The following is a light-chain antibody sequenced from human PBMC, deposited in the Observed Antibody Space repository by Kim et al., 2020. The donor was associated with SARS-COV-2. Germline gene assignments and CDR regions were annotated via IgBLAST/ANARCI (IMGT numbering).Light chain of an antibody. CDR3: AAWDDSLNGRV. J-gene: IGLJ3*02. Sequence: GQRVTISCSGSSSNIGSNTVNWYQQLPGTAPKLLIYSNNQRPSGVPDRFSDSKSGTSASLAISGLQSEDEADYYCAAWDDSLNGRVFGGGTKLTVL. CDR1: SSNIGSNT. V-gene: IGLV1-44*01. CDR2: SNN.